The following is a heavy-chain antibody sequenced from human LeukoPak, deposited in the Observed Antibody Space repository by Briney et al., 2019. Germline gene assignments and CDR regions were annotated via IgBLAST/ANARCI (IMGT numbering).Heavy chain of an antibody. D-gene: IGHD6-13*01. CDR3: ARDPREYSSSWYDWFDP. CDR2: ISAYNGNT. Sequence: ASVTVSCKASGYTFTSYGISWVRQAPGQGLEWMGWISAYNGNTNYAQKLQGRVTMTTDTSTSTAYMELRSLRSDDTAVYYCARDPREYSSSWYDWFDPWGQGTLVTVSS. CDR1: GYTFTSYG. V-gene: IGHV1-18*01. J-gene: IGHJ5*02.